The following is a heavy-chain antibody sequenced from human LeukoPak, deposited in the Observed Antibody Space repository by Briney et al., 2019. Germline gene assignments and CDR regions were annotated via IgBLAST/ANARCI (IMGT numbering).Heavy chain of an antibody. CDR3: ARADSSSWRL. V-gene: IGHV4-34*01. CDR1: GGSFSGYY. J-gene: IGHJ4*02. Sequence: SETLSLTCAVYGGSFSGYYWSWMRQPPGKGLEWIGEVNHSGSTNYNPSLKSRVTISVDPSKNQFSLKLSSVTAADTAVYYCARADSSSWRLWGQGTLVTVSS. D-gene: IGHD6-13*01. CDR2: VNHSGST.